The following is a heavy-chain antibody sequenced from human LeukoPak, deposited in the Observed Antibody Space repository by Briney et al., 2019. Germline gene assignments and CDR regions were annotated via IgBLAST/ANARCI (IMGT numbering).Heavy chain of an antibody. D-gene: IGHD2-2*01. CDR2: ISWNSGSI. CDR1: GFTFDDYA. CDR3: AKDIGGGPAAIPHYYGMDV. J-gene: IGHJ6*02. V-gene: IGHV3-9*01. Sequence: GRSLRLSCAASGFTFDDYAIHWVRQAPGKGLEWVSGISWNSGSIGYADSVKGRFTISRDNAKNSLYLQMNSLRPEDTALYYCAKDIGGGPAAIPHYYGMDVWGQGTTVTVSS.